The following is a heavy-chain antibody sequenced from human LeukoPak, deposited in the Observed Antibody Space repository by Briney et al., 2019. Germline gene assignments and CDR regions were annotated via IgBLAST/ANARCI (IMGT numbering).Heavy chain of an antibody. CDR1: GGSFSGYY. Sequence: SETLSLTCAVYGGSFSGYYWSWIRQPPGKGLEWIGEINHSGSTNYNPSLKSRVTISVDTSKNQFSLKLSSVTAADTAVYYCARGYTMVRGGTYYYYMDVWGKGTTVTVSS. J-gene: IGHJ6*03. CDR2: INHSGST. CDR3: ARGYTMVRGGTYYYYMDV. V-gene: IGHV4-34*01. D-gene: IGHD3-10*01.